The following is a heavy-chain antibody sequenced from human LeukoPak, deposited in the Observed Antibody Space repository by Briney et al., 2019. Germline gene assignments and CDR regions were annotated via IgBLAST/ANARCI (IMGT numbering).Heavy chain of an antibody. Sequence: GGSLRLSCAASGFTFSSYGMHWVRQAPGKGLEWVAFIRYDGSNKYYADSVKGRFTISRDNSKNTLYLQMNSLRAEDTAVYYCAKDAGIAAAGTFFQHWGQGTLDTVSS. J-gene: IGHJ1*01. V-gene: IGHV3-30*02. CDR2: IRYDGSNK. D-gene: IGHD6-13*01. CDR3: AKDAGIAAAGTFFQH. CDR1: GFTFSSYG.